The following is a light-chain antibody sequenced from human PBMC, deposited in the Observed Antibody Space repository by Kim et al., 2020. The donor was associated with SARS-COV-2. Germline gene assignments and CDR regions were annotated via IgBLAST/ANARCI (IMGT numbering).Light chain of an antibody. J-gene: IGKJ5*01. Sequence: ELVLTQSPATLSLSPGEIATLSCRASQSVSSYLAWYQQKPGQAPRLLIYDASNRATGIPARFSGSGSGTDFTLTISSLGPEECAVYYYQERSNWAVSVGQGTRLEIK. CDR3: QERSNWAVS. CDR2: DAS. CDR1: QSVSSY. V-gene: IGKV3-11*01.